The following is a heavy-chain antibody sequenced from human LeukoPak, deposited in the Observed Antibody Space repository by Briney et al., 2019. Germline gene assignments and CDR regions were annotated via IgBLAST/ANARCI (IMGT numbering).Heavy chain of an antibody. D-gene: IGHD5-24*01. CDR1: SGSISSSSYY. V-gene: IGHV4-39*01. CDR2: MYYGGST. J-gene: IGHJ4*02. CDR3: AGLIRGYNYFDY. Sequence: SETLSLTCTVSSGSISSSSYYWGWIRQPPGKGLEWIGSMYYGGSTYYNPSLKSRVTISVDTSKNQVSLKLSSVTAADTAVYYCAGLIRGYNYFDYWGQGTLVTVSS.